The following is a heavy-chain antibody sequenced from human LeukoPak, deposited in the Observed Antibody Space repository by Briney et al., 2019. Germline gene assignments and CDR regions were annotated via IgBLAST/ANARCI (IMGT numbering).Heavy chain of an antibody. D-gene: IGHD6-19*01. J-gene: IGHJ4*02. V-gene: IGHV4-59*01. CDR3: ARGGWYEDY. Sequence: PWETLSLTCTVSGGSMTSYYWSWFRQPPGKGLEWIGYIYYSGTTNYNPSLKGRVTISVDTSNNQFSLKLSSVTAADTAVYYCARGGWYEDYWGQGTLVTVSS. CDR1: GGSMTSYY. CDR2: IYYSGTT.